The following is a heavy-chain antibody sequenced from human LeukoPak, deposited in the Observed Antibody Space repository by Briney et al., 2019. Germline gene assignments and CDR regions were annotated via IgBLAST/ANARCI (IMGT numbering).Heavy chain of an antibody. D-gene: IGHD6-19*01. Sequence: GGSLRLSCAASGFIFSSYAMHWVRQAPGKGLEWVAVISYDGSNKYYADSVKGRFTISRDNSKNTLYLQMNSLRAEDTAVYYCARGEYSSGWFIDYWGQGTLVTVSS. CDR2: ISYDGSNK. CDR3: ARGEYSSGWFIDY. CDR1: GFIFSSYA. J-gene: IGHJ4*02. V-gene: IGHV3-30-3*01.